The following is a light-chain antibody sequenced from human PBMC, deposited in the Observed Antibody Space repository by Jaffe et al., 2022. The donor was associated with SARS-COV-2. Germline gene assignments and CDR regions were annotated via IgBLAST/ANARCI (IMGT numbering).Light chain of an antibody. J-gene: IGKJ2*01. CDR1: QSLSSSY. CDR3: QQYVSSPPT. CDR2: GAS. Sequence: ENVLTQSPGTLSLSPGEGATLSCRASQSLSSSYLAWYQQRPGQAPRLLIYGASTRATGVPDRFSGSGSGTDFTLTISRLDPEDFAVYFCQQYVSSPPTFGQGTQLEI. V-gene: IGKV3-20*01.